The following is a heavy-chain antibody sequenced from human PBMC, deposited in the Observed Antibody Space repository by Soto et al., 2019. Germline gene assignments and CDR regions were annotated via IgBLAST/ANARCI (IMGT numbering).Heavy chain of an antibody. CDR2: FSSSGRTI. V-gene: IGHV3-11*01. D-gene: IGHD3-16*01. J-gene: IGHJ4*02. CDR3: ARSLGMGGDGYN. Sequence: QVQLVESGGDLVKPGGSLRLSCAASGLTSSAYYMSWIRQAPGKGLEWVSYFSSSGRTIYYADSVKGRFTISRDNAKNSLYLQMNSLRAEDTAVYYCARSLGMGGDGYNWGQGTLVTVSS. CDR1: GLTSSAYY.